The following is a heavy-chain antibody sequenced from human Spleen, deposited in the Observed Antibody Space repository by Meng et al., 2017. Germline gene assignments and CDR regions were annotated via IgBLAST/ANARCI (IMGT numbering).Heavy chain of an antibody. D-gene: IGHD2-15*01. Sequence: SVKVSCKASGGTFSSYAISWVRQAPGQGLEWMGGIIPIFGTANYAQKFQGRVTITTDESTSTAYMELSRLRSDDTAVYYCARAGYCSGGSCFRLFYWGQGTLVTVSS. V-gene: IGHV1-69*05. CDR3: ARAGYCSGGSCFRLFY. J-gene: IGHJ4*02. CDR1: GGTFSSYA. CDR2: IIPIFGTA.